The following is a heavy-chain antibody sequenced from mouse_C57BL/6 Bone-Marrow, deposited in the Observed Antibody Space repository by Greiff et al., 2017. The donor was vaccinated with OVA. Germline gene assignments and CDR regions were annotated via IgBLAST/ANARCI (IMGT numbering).Heavy chain of an antibody. Sequence: EVKLMESGGGLVQPGGSLKLSCAASGFTFSDYYMYWVRQTPEKRLEWVAYISNGGGSTYYPDTVKGRFTISRDTAKNTLYLQMSRLKSEDTAMYYCARQGTPYAMDYWGQGTSVTVSS. CDR1: GFTFSDYY. V-gene: IGHV5-12*01. D-gene: IGHD2-14*01. J-gene: IGHJ4*01. CDR3: ARQGTPYAMDY. CDR2: ISNGGGST.